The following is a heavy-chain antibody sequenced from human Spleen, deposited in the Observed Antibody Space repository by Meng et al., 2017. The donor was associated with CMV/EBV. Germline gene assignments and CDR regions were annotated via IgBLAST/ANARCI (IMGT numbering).Heavy chain of an antibody. CDR1: GFTFSSYA. D-gene: IGHD3-10*01. CDR2: ISSNGGST. CDR3: ARDRGTMAVDY. V-gene: IGHV3-64*02. J-gene: IGHJ4*02. Sequence: GSLKISCAASGFTFSSYAMHWVRQAPGKGLEYVSAISSNGGSTYYADSVKGRFTISRDNSKNTLYLQMGSLRAEDMAVYYCARDRGTMAVDYWGQGTLVTVSS.